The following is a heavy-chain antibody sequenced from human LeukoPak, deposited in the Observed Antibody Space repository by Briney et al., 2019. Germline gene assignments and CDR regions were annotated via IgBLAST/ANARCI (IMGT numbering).Heavy chain of an antibody. J-gene: IGHJ6*02. V-gene: IGHV3-21*01. D-gene: IGHD3-10*01. CDR2: ISSSSSYI. Sequence: GGSLRLSCAASGFTFSSYSMNWVRQAPGKGLEWVSSISSSSSYIYYADSVKGRFTISRDNAKNSLYLQMNSLRAEDTAVYYCARDPHYGSGSYYALAPQRPYYYYGMDVWGQGTTVTVSS. CDR3: ARDPHYGSGSYYALAPQRPYYYYGMDV. CDR1: GFTFSSYS.